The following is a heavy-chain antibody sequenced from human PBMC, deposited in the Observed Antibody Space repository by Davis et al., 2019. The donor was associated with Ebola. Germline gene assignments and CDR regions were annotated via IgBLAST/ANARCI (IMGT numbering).Heavy chain of an antibody. D-gene: IGHD3-3*01. CDR3: ALYYDFWSGYSGRGGGMDV. CDR1: PFSFISGGYS. J-gene: IGHJ6*02. CDR2: IYHSGST. V-gene: IGHV4-30-2*01. Sequence: PSETLSLTCAVSPFSFISGGYSWSWIRQPPGKGLEWIGYIYHSGSTYYNPSLKSRVTISVDRSKNQFSLKLSSVTAADTAVYYCALYYDFWSGYSGRGGGMDVWGQGTTVTVSS.